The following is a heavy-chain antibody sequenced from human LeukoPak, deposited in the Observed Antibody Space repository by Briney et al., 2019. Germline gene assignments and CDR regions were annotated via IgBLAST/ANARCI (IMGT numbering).Heavy chain of an antibody. CDR1: GFTFDDYA. CDR2: ISWNSGTI. V-gene: IGHV3-9*01. J-gene: IGHJ4*02. Sequence: GGSLRLSCAASGFTFDDYAMPWVRQAPGKGLEWVSGISWNSGTIGYADSVKGRFTISRDNAKNSLYLQMNSLRAEDTAVYYCAREGAGGPFDYWGQGTLVTVSS. D-gene: IGHD3-10*01. CDR3: AREGAGGPFDY.